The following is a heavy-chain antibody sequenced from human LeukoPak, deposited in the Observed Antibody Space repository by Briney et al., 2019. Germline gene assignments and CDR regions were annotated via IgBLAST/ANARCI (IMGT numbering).Heavy chain of an antibody. CDR2: MNPNSGNT. CDR3: ARAPRGIAARGGHNWFDP. D-gene: IGHD6-6*01. J-gene: IGHJ5*02. CDR1: GYTFTSYD. Sequence: ASVKVSCKASGYTFTSYDINWVRQATGQGLEWMGWMNPNSGNTGYAQKFQGRVTMTRNTSISTAYMELSSLRSEDTAVYYCARAPRGIAARGGHNWFDPWGQGTLVTVSS. V-gene: IGHV1-8*01.